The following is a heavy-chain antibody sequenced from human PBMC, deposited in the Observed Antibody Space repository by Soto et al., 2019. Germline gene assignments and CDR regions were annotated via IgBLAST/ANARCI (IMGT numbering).Heavy chain of an antibody. J-gene: IGHJ4*02. D-gene: IGHD3-22*01. CDR3: AKSPSYYYDSSGYFIDY. CDR1: GFTFSSYA. CDR2: ISGSGGST. V-gene: IGHV3-23*01. Sequence: GGSLRLSCAASGFTFSSYAMSWVRQAPGKGLEWVSAISGSGGSTYYADSVKGRFTISRDNSKNTLYLQMNSLRAEDTAVYYCAKSPSYYYDSSGYFIDYWGQGTLVTVSS.